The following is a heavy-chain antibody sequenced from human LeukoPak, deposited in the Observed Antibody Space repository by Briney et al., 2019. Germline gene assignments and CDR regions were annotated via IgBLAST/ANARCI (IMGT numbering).Heavy chain of an antibody. V-gene: IGHV3-20*04. J-gene: IGHJ3*02. CDR2: LNWNGGST. D-gene: IGHD3-22*01. Sequence: PLGSLRLSCAASGFTFDDYDMSWVRQAPGKGLEWVSGLNWNGGSTGYADSVRGRFTISRDTAKNSLYLQMNSLRAEDTALYYCARLLYYFDSSGYYYAPKAFDIWGQGTMVTVSS. CDR1: GFTFDDYD. CDR3: ARLLYYFDSSGYYYAPKAFDI.